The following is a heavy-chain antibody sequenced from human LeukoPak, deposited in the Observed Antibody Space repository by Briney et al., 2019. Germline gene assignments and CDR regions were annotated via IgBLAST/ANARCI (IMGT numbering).Heavy chain of an antibody. CDR3: ARGSSSSWYSFDF. CDR2: IYFTGTT. J-gene: IGHJ3*01. Sequence: SETLSLTCSVSGGSISSYYWSWIRQPAGKGLEWIGRIYFTGTTNYNPSLQSRVTMSVGTSKYQFSLELSPVTAADTAVYYCARGSSSSWYSFDFWGQGTVVTVSS. CDR1: GGSISSYY. V-gene: IGHV4-4*07. D-gene: IGHD6-13*01.